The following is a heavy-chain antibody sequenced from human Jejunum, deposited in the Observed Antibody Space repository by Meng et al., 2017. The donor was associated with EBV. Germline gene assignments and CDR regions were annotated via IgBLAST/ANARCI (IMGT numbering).Heavy chain of an antibody. CDR3: TRAGYYRFDY. V-gene: IGHV3-74*01. D-gene: IGHD1-26*01. CDR2: INPDGRTI. J-gene: IGHJ4*02. Sequence: EVQLVESGGGLVQPWGSLRLSCAASGFTLSDHWIHWVRQAPGEGLMWVSRINPDGRTINYGDSVKGRFTISRDNAKNTVYLQMNSLRAEDTAVYYCTRAGYYRFDYWGQGALVTVSS. CDR1: GFTLSDHW.